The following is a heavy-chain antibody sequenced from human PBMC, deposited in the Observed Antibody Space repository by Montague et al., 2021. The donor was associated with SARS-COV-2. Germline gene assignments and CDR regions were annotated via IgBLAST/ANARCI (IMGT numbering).Heavy chain of an antibody. CDR3: ARLRDGVVPSPILGVGPYYSYCYMDV. CDR2: INHGGST. J-gene: IGHJ6*03. CDR1: GTSFSGYY. D-gene: IGHD3-10*01. V-gene: IGHV4-34*01. Sequence: SETLSLTCAVHGTSFSGYYWNWIRQPPGKGLEWIGEINHGGSTKYIPSLKSRLTITADTSKNQFSLKLTSVAAADTAVYYCARLRDGVVPSPILGVGPYYSYCYMDVWGRGTTVTVSS.